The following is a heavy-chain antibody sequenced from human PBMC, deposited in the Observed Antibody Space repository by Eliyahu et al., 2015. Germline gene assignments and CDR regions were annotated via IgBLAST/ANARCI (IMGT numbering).Heavy chain of an antibody. CDR2: INPNSGGT. J-gene: IGHJ4*02. D-gene: IGHD2-15*01. V-gene: IGHV1-2*02. CDR3: ARERNLFGYCSGGSCYSWRYFDY. Sequence: GLEWMGWINPNSGGTNYAQKFQGRVTMTRDTSISTAYMELSRLRSDDTAVYYCARERNLFGYCSGGSCYSWRYFDYWGQGTLVTVSS.